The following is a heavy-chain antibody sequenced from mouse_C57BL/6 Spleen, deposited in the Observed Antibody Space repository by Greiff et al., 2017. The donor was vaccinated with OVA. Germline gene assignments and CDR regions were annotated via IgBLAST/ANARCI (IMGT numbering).Heavy chain of an antibody. J-gene: IGHJ4*01. CDR1: GYSFTDYN. Sequence: VHVKQSGPELVKPGASVKISCKASGYSFTDYNMNWVKQSNGKSLEWIGVINPNYGTTSYNQKFKGKATLTVDQSSSTAYMQLNSLTSEDSAVYYCNSNYEGAMDYWGQGTSVTVSS. V-gene: IGHV1-39*01. CDR3: NSNYEGAMDY. D-gene: IGHD2-5*01. CDR2: INPNYGTT.